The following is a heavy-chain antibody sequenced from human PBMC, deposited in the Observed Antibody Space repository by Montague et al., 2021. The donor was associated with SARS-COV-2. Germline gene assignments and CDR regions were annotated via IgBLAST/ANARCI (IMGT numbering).Heavy chain of an antibody. Sequence: CAISGDSVSSNSATCNWVRQSPSRGLEWLGRTYYRSKWYNDYAESVRGRVTINPDTSKNQFSLQLNSVTPEDTAIYYCTSGRAGNYNVIDFWGQGTTFTVSS. CDR3: TSGRAGNYNVIDF. CDR1: GDSVSSNSAT. J-gene: IGHJ6*02. CDR2: TYYRSKWYN. V-gene: IGHV6-1*01. D-gene: IGHD1-1*01.